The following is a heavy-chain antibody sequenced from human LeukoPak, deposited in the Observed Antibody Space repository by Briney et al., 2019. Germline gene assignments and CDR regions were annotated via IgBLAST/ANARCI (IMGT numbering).Heavy chain of an antibody. CDR1: GSSFTSYW. CDR2: IYPGDSDT. Sequence: GGSLKISCKGSGSSFTSYWIAWVGQLPGKGLEWMGIIYPGDSDTRYSPSFQGQVTISADKSISTAYRQWSSLKASDTAMYYCAKALGYCSSTSCYNYYYGMDVWGQGTTVTVSS. CDR3: AKALGYCSSTSCYNYYYGMDV. J-gene: IGHJ6*02. D-gene: IGHD2-2*01. V-gene: IGHV5-51*01.